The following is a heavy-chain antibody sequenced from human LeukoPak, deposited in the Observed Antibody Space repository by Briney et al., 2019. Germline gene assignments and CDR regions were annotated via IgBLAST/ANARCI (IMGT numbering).Heavy chain of an antibody. CDR3: ARLGSFEDY. D-gene: IGHD1-26*01. CDR2: TYYRSKWYN. CDR1: GESVSSKSAT. J-gene: IGHJ4*02. Sequence: SQTLSLTCAISGESVSSKSATWNWIRQSPSRGLEWLGRTYYRSKWYNDYALSVNSRITINPDTSKNQFTLQLNSVTPEDTAVYYCARLGSFEDYWGQGTLVTVSS. V-gene: IGHV6-1*01.